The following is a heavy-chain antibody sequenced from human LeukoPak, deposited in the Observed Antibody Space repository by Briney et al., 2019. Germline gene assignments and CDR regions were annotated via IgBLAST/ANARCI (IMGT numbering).Heavy chain of an antibody. J-gene: IGHJ4*02. V-gene: IGHV3-23*01. Sequence: GGSLRLSCAASGLTFGSYAMSWVRQAPGKGLVWVSLITGSGGNTYYISSVKGRFTISRDNSKNTLYLQMDSLRAEDTALYYCAKESAFRSGGVDYWGQGTLVTVSS. D-gene: IGHD3-10*01. CDR3: AKESAFRSGGVDY. CDR2: ITGSGGNT. CDR1: GLTFGSYA.